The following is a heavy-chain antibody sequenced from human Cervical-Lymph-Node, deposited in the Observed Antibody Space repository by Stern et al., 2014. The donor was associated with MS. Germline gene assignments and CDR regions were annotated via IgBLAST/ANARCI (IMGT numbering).Heavy chain of an antibody. CDR1: GGSISSGSYY. CDR3: ARDCRLRYLDNYGMDV. Sequence: VQLEESGPGLVKPSQTLSLTCTVSGGSISSGSYYWSWIRQPAGKGLEWIGRIYTSGSTNYTPSHKRRVPISVDTSKNQFSRKLSSGTAADTAVYYCARDCRLRYLDNYGMDVWGQGTTVTVSS. D-gene: IGHD3-3*01. J-gene: IGHJ6*02. CDR2: IYTSGST. V-gene: IGHV4-61*02.